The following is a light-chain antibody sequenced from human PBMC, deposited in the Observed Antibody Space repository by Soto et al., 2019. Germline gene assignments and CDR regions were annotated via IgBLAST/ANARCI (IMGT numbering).Light chain of an antibody. J-gene: IGKJ3*01. CDR3: QQYGSSPLFT. V-gene: IGKV3-20*01. CDR1: QSVSSSY. CDR2: GAS. Sequence: ETVLTQSPGTLSLSPGERATLSCRASQSVSSSYLAWYQQKPGQARRLLIYGASSRATGIPDRFSGSGSGTDFTLTISRLEPEDFAVYYCQQYGSSPLFTFGPGTKVDIK.